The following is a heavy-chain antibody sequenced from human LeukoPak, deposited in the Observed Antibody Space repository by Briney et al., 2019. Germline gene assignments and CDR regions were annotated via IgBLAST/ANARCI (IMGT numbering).Heavy chain of an antibody. CDR2: IRGSGGT. Sequence: PGGSLRLSCAASGITLSNYDMTWVRQAPGKGLEWVSDIRGSGGTYYADSVKGRFTLSRDNAKNTLCLQMSSLRAEDTAVYYCANFIAASATGFQHWGQGTLVTVSS. V-gene: IGHV3-23*01. J-gene: IGHJ1*01. D-gene: IGHD6-6*01. CDR1: GITLSNYD. CDR3: ANFIAASATGFQH.